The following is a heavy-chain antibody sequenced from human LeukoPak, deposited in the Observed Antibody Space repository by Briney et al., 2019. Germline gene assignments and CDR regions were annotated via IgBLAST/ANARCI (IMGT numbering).Heavy chain of an antibody. CDR1: GYTFTSYY. Sequence: ASVKVSCKASGYTFTSYYMHWVRQAPGQGLEWMGIINPSGGSTSYAQEFQGRVTITRDTSASTAYMELSSLRSEDMAVYYCARVPLYSGSHYYFDYWGQGTLVTVSS. CDR2: INPSGGST. CDR3: ARVPLYSGSHYYFDY. V-gene: IGHV1-46*01. D-gene: IGHD1-26*01. J-gene: IGHJ4*02.